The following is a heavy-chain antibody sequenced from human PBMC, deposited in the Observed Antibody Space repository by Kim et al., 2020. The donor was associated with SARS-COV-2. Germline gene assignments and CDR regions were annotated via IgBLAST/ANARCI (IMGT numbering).Heavy chain of an antibody. Sequence: KGRFTISRDDSKNTLYLQMNSLKTEDTAVDYCTTDLVSGYSGYDPPPVDYWGQGTLVTVSS. CDR3: TTDLVSGYSGYDPPPVDY. V-gene: IGHV3-15*01. D-gene: IGHD5-12*01. J-gene: IGHJ4*02.